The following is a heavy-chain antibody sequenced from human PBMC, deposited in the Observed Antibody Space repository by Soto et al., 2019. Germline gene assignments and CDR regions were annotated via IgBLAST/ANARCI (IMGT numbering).Heavy chain of an antibody. CDR1: GFTFSSYA. D-gene: IGHD5-18*01. CDR3: AKADTAMVWGDYFAY. Sequence: EVQLLESGGGLVQPGGSLRLSCAASGFTFSSYAMSWVRQAPGKGLEWVSAISGSGGSTYYADSVKGRFTIPRDNSKNTLYLQMNSLRAEDTAVYYCAKADTAMVWGDYFAYWGQGALVTVSS. V-gene: IGHV3-23*01. CDR2: ISGSGGST. J-gene: IGHJ4*02.